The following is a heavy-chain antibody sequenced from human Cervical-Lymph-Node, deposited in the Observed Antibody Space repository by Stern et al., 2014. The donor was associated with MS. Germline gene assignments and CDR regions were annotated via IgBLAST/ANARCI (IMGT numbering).Heavy chain of an antibody. CDR3: ARGSGDNWFGP. J-gene: IGHJ5*02. CDR1: GG. Sequence: VQLLQSGAEVKKPGSSVKVSCKSSGGISWVRQAPGQGLESMGGVIPFVGTSNYAQKFQGRVTITADTSTNTTYLHLSRLTSADTAIYYCARGSGDNWFGPWGQGTLVTVSS. CDR2: VIPFVGTS. D-gene: IGHD3-10*01. V-gene: IGHV1-69*06.